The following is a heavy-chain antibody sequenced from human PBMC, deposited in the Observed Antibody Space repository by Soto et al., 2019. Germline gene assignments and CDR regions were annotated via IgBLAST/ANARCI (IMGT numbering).Heavy chain of an antibody. J-gene: IGHJ6*03. CDR1: GGSFSGYY. CDR2: INHSGST. CDR3: ARVPSVYGDSYYYNHIDV. Sequence: SETVSLTCAVYGGSFSGYYWSWIRQPPGKGLEWIGEINHSGSTNYNPSLKSRVTISVDTSKNQFSLKLSSVTAADTAVYYCARVPSVYGDSYYYNHIDVRGQRNTVTVSS. D-gene: IGHD4-17*01. V-gene: IGHV4-34*01.